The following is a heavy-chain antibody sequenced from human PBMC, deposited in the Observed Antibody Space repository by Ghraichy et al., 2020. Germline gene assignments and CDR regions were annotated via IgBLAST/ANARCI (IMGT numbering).Heavy chain of an antibody. Sequence: GESLNISCAASGFTFSSYGMHWVRQAPGKGLEWVAFIRYDGSNKYYADSVKGRFTISRDNSKNTLYLQMNSLRAEDTAVYYCAKDGHDTYYYDSSGYYLDYWGQGTLVTVSS. CDR3: AKDGHDTYYYDSSGYYLDY. CDR1: GFTFSSYG. J-gene: IGHJ4*02. V-gene: IGHV3-30*02. D-gene: IGHD3-22*01. CDR2: IRYDGSNK.